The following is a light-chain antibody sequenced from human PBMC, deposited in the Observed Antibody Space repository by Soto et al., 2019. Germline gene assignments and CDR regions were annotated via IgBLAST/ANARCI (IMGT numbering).Light chain of an antibody. CDR3: QQYYSYPWT. V-gene: IGKV1-8*01. J-gene: IGKJ1*01. Sequence: AIRMTQSPSSLSASTGDRVTITCRASQGISSYLAWYQQKPGKAPKPLIYAASTLQSGVPSRFSGSGSGTDFTLTISCLQSEDFATYYCQQYYSYPWTFGQGTKVDI. CDR2: AAS. CDR1: QGISSY.